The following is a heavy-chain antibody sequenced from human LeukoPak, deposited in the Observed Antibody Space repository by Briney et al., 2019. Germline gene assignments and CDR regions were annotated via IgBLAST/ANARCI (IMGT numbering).Heavy chain of an antibody. V-gene: IGHV3-33*01. CDR3: ARDFGVNWNPRGISWFDP. Sequence: PGGSLRVSCAASGFTFNSYGMHWVRQAQGKGLEWVAVIWYDGSNKYNVDSVKGRFTISRDNSKNTLYLQMNSLRAEDTAVYYCARDFGVNWNPRGISWFDPWGQGTLVTVSS. CDR1: GFTFNSYG. D-gene: IGHD1-20*01. CDR2: IWYDGSNK. J-gene: IGHJ5*02.